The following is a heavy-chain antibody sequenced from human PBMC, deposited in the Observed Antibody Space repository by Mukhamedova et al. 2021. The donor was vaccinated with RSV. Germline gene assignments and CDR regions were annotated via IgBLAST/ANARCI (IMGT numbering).Heavy chain of an antibody. Sequence: GITWNSGSIGYADSVKGRFTISRDNAKNSLYLEMNSLRAEDTALYYCAKSVRSAPSSPLDYWGQGTLVTVSS. CDR3: AKSVRSAPSSPLDY. J-gene: IGHJ4*02. D-gene: IGHD3-16*01. V-gene: IGHV3-9*01. CDR2: ITWNSGSI.